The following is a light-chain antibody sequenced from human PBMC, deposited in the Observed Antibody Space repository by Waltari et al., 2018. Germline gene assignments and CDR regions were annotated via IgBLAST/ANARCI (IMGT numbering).Light chain of an antibody. CDR1: FGSVSTINY. J-gene: IGLJ2*01. CDR2: STN. CDR3: ILDVGDGIWV. Sequence: QTVVTQEPSFSVSPGGTVTLTCGLSFGSVSTINYPTWYQQTPGQPPRTLIHSTNTRSSGVPDRFSGSILGNKAALTITGAQADDESDYYCILDVGDGIWVFGGGTKLTVL. V-gene: IGLV8-61*01.